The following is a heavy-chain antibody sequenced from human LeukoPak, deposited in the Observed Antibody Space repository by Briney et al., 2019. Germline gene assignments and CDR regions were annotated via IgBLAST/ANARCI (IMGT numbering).Heavy chain of an antibody. D-gene: IGHD3-9*01. Sequence: GGSLRLSCAASGFTFSSYSMNWVRQAPGKGLEWVSSISSSSSYIYYADSVKGRFTISRDNAKNSLYLQMNSLRAEDTAVYYCARDDAYGYFAWFTPRDYGMDVWGQGTTVTVSS. V-gene: IGHV3-21*01. J-gene: IGHJ6*02. CDR3: ARDDAYGYFAWFTPRDYGMDV. CDR1: GFTFSSYS. CDR2: ISSSSSYI.